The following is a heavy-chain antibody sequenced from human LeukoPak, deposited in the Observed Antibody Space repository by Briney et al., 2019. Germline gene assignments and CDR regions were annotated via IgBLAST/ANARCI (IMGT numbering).Heavy chain of an antibody. D-gene: IGHD3-10*01. CDR1: GLTFNTYA. CDR2: IWHDGSHK. J-gene: IGHJ4*02. V-gene: IGHV3-33*01. CDR3: ARVIFGSGSYPDF. Sequence: GRSLRLSCAASGLTFNTYAMHWVRQAPGQGLEWVALIWHDGSHKFYSNSVRGQFTISRDNSKNTVYLQMNNLRPEDTAVYYCARVIFGSGSYPDFWGQGTLVTVSS.